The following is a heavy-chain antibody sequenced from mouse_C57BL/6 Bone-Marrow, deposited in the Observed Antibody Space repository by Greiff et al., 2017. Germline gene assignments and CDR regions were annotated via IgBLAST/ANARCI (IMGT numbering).Heavy chain of an antibody. CDR1: GYTFTSYW. V-gene: IGHV1-69*01. CDR3: AREFEY. Sequence: QVQLQQPGAELVMPGASVKLSCKASGYTFTSYWMHWVKQRPGQGLEWIGEIDPSDSYTNYNQKFKGKSTLTVDKSSSTAYMQLSSLTSEDSAVYYCAREFEYWGKGTTLTVSS. J-gene: IGHJ2*01. CDR2: IDPSDSYT.